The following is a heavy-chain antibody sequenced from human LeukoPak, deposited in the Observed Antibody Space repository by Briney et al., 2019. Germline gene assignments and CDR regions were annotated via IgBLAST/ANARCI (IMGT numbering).Heavy chain of an antibody. Sequence: HSGGSLRLSCAAPGFTFSSYGMSWVRQAPGKGLEWVSRINTDGSSTSYVDSVKGRFTISRDNAKNTLYLQMNSLRAEDTAVYYCARDFLHLGGWGQGTMVTVSS. D-gene: IGHD3-16*01. J-gene: IGHJ3*01. CDR2: INTDGSST. CDR1: GFTFSSYG. V-gene: IGHV3-74*01. CDR3: ARDFLHLGG.